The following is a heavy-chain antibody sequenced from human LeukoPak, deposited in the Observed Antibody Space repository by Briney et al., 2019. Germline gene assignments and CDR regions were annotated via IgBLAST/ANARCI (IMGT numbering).Heavy chain of an antibody. Sequence: SETLSLTCTVSGGSISSYYWSWIRQPPGKGLEWIGYIYYSGSTNYNPSLKSRVTISVDTSKNQFSLKLSSVTAADTAVYYCARHAYYDFWSGYYFYYYGMDVWGQGTTVTVSS. CDR2: IYYSGST. V-gene: IGHV4-59*08. D-gene: IGHD3-3*01. J-gene: IGHJ6*02. CDR1: GGSISSYY. CDR3: ARHAYYDFWSGYYFYYYGMDV.